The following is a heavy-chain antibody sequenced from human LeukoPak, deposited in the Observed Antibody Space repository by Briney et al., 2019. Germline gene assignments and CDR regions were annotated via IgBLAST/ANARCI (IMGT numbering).Heavy chain of an antibody. D-gene: IGHD6-19*01. J-gene: IGHJ4*02. CDR1: GYTFTSYG. V-gene: IGHV1-18*01. CDR3: ARVGYSSGWYAGYFDY. CDR2: ISAYNGNT. Sequence: GASVKVSCKASGYTFTSYGISWVRRAPGQGLEWMGWISAYNGNTNYAQKLQGRVTMTTDTSTSTAYMELRSLRSDDTAVYYCARVGYSSGWYAGYFDYWGQGTLVTVSS.